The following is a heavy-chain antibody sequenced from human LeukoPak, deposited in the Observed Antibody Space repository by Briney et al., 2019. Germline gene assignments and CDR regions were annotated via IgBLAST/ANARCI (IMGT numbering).Heavy chain of an antibody. D-gene: IGHD2-2*01. Sequence: PGGSLRLSCAASGFTFSNAWMSWVRQAPGKGLEWVSSISSSSTYRYYAASVRGRFTISRDNAKNSLYLQMNSLRAEDTAVYYCAILKYQLYYMDVWGKGTTVTISS. V-gene: IGHV3-21*04. CDR3: AILKYQLYYMDV. CDR1: GFTFSNAW. CDR2: ISSSSTYR. J-gene: IGHJ6*03.